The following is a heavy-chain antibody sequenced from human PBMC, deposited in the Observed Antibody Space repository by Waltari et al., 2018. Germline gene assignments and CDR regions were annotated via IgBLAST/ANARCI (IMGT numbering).Heavy chain of an antibody. Sequence: QLQLQESGPGLVKPSETLSLTCTVSGGSISSSSYYWGWIRQPPGKGLGWIGSIYYSGSTYYNPSLKSRVTISVDTSKNQFSLKLSSVTAADTAVYYCARGLYCSGGSCYSAFDIWGQGTMVTVSS. V-gene: IGHV4-39*07. CDR2: IYYSGST. D-gene: IGHD2-15*01. CDR3: ARGLYCSGGSCYSAFDI. J-gene: IGHJ3*02. CDR1: GGSISSSSYY.